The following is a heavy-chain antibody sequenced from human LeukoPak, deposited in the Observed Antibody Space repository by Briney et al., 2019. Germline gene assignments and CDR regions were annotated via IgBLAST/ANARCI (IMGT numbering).Heavy chain of an antibody. CDR3: ARGYYDSSGYYSPGDY. CDR2: INPNSGGT. V-gene: IGHV1-2*06. CDR1: GYTFTGYY. J-gene: IGHJ4*02. Sequence: VASVKVSCKASGYTFTGYYMHWVRQAPGQGLEWMGRINPNSGGTNYAQKFQGRVTMTRDTSISTAYMELSRLGSDDAAVYYCARGYYDSSGYYSPGDYWGQGTLVPVSS. D-gene: IGHD3-22*01.